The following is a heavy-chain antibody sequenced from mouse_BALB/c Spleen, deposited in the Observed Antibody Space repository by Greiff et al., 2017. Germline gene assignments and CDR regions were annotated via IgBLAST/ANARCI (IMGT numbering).Heavy chain of an antibody. CDR3: ARGTVAPWFAY. CDR2: INPYNDGT. Sequence: VQLQQSGPELVKPGASVKMSCKASGYTFTSYVMHWVKQKPGQGLEWIGYINPYNDGTKYNEKFKGKATLTSDKSSSTAYMELSSLTSEDSAVFYCARGTVAPWFAYWGQGTLVTVSA. V-gene: IGHV1-14*01. J-gene: IGHJ3*01. CDR1: GYTFTSYV. D-gene: IGHD1-1*01.